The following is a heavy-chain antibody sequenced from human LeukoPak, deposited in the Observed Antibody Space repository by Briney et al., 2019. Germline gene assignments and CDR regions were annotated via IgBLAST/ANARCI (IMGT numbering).Heavy chain of an antibody. CDR1: GFTFSNAW. Sequence: GGSLRLSCAASGFTFSNAWLSWVRQAPGKGLEWVGHIKSKTDGGTADSAAPVKGRFTISRDDSKTTLYLQMNSLKTEDTAVYYCTTPPASDGFNIWGQGTMVTVSS. V-gene: IGHV3-15*01. J-gene: IGHJ3*02. CDR2: IKSKTDGGTA. CDR3: TTPPASDGFNI.